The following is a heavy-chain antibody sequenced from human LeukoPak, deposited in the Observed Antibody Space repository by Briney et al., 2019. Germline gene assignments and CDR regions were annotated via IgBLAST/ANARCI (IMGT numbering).Heavy chain of an antibody. D-gene: IGHD4-17*01. CDR1: GGSISSYY. CDR2: IYYSGST. CDR3: ARERGVDCGDYAGAFDI. Sequence: SQTLSLTCTVSGGSISSYYWSWIRQPPGKGLEWIGYIYYSGSTNYNPSLKSRVTISVDTSKNQFALKLSSVTAADTAVYYCARERGVDCGDYAGAFDIWGQGTMVTVSS. V-gene: IGHV4-59*01. J-gene: IGHJ3*02.